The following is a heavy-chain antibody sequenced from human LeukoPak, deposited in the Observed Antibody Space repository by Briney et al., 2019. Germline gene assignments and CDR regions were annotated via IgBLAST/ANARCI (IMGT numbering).Heavy chain of an antibody. CDR3: ARVLNGDYGFDY. CDR2: IYYIGSN. V-gene: IGHV4-59*01. Sequence: KTSETLSLTCTVSGGSISSYYWSWIRQPPGKGLEWIGYIYYIGSNNYNPSLKSGVSISVDTSKNQFSLKLSSVTAADTAVYYCARVLNGDYGFDYWGQGTLVTVSS. J-gene: IGHJ4*02. D-gene: IGHD4-17*01. CDR1: GGSISSYY.